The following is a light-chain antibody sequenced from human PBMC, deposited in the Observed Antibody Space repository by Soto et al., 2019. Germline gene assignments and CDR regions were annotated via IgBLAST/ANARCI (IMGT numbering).Light chain of an antibody. CDR3: QQYNDWPLT. CDR1: QSVSSN. Sequence: EIVMRQSPVTLSVSPGGRATLSCRASQSVSSNLAWYQQKPGQAPSLLIYGAFTRATGIPARFSGTGSGTEFTLTISSLQSEDFALYYCQQYNDWPLTLGQGTKVDIK. V-gene: IGKV3-15*01. J-gene: IGKJ1*01. CDR2: GAF.